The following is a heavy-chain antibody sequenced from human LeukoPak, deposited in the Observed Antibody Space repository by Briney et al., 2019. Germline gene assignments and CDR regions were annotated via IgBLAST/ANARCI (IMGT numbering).Heavy chain of an antibody. CDR2: IYYSGST. Sequence: PSETLSLTCTVSGGSISSGGYYWSWIRQHPGKGLEWIGYIYYSGSTYYNPSLKSRVTISVDTSKNQFSLKLSSVTAADTAVYYCARTISRAVASRVFDYWGQGTLVTVSS. V-gene: IGHV4-31*03. J-gene: IGHJ4*02. D-gene: IGHD6-19*01. CDR1: GGSISSGGYY. CDR3: ARTISRAVASRVFDY.